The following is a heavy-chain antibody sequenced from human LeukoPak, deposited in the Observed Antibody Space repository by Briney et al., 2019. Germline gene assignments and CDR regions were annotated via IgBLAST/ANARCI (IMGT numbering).Heavy chain of an antibody. CDR2: IYYSGST. J-gene: IGHJ4*02. V-gene: IGHV4-39*01. CDR3: ATPGGDYYDSSGYYYY. Sequence: SETLSLTCTVSGDSISSSSSYWGWIRQPPGEGLEWIGSIYYSGSTYYNTSLKSRVTISVDTSKNQFSLRLNSVTAADTAVYYCATPGGDYYDSSGYYYYWGQGTLVTVSS. CDR1: GDSISSSSSY. D-gene: IGHD3-22*01.